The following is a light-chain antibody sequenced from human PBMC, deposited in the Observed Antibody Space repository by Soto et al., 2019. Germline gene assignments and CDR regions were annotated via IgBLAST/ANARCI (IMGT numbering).Light chain of an antibody. J-gene: IGKJ1*01. CDR3: QQYNNWPRT. V-gene: IGKV3-15*01. CDR1: QSVSSN. CDR2: GAS. Sequence: EIVMTQPPATLSVSPGERATLSCRASQSVSSNLAWYQQKPGQAPRLLIYGASTRATGIPARFSGSGSETEFTLTISSLQAEDFAVYYCQQYNNWPRTFGQGTKVEIK.